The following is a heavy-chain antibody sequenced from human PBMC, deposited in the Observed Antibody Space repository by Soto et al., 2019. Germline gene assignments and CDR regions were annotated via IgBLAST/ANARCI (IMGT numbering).Heavy chain of an antibody. CDR1: GGSISSYC. V-gene: IGHV4-59*01. D-gene: IGHD3-3*01. CDR3: ARAPYDFWSGFYTESYFDY. CDR2: IYYSGST. J-gene: IGHJ4*02. Sequence: SETLSLTCTVSGGSISSYCWIFIRQLLGNGLEWIGYIYYSGSTNYNPSLKSRVTISVDTSKNQFSLKLSSVTAADTAVYYCARAPYDFWSGFYTESYFDYWGQGTLVTVS.